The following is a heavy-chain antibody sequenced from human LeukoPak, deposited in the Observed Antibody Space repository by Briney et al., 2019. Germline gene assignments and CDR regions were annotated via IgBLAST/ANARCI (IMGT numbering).Heavy chain of an antibody. CDR1: DDSISSYY. CDR3: ARHAMVRGVLDY. CDR2: IYYSGST. J-gene: IGHJ4*02. Sequence: SETLSLTCTVSDDSISSYYWSWIRQPPGMGLEWIGYIYYSGSTNYNPSLKSRVTISVDTSKNQFSLKLSSVIAADTAVYYCARHAMVRGVLDYWGQGTLVTVSS. D-gene: IGHD3-10*01. V-gene: IGHV4-59*08.